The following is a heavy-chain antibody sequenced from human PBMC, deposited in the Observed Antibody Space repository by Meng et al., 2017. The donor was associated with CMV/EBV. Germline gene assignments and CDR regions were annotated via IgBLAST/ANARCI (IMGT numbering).Heavy chain of an antibody. CDR1: GGTFSSYA. CDR2: IIPIFGIA. Sequence: SVKVSCKASGGTFSSYAISWVRQAPGQGLEWMGGIIPIFGIANYAQKFQGGVTITADKSTSTAYMELSSLRSEDTAVYYCASTHCSSTSCYTWQPAYFDYWGQGTLVTVSS. CDR3: ASTHCSSTSCYTWQPAYFDY. D-gene: IGHD2-2*02. J-gene: IGHJ4*02. V-gene: IGHV1-69*10.